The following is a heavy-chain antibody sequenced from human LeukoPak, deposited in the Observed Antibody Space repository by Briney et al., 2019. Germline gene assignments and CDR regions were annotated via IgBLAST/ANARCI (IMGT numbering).Heavy chain of an antibody. CDR1: GGSFSGYY. CDR3: ARGSPSNYDFWSGYFGRYYFDY. Sequence: XETLSLTCAVYGGSFSGYYWSWIRQPPGKGLEWIGEINHSGSTNYNPSLKSRVTISVDTSKNQFSLKLSSVTAADTAVYYCARGSPSNYDFWSGYFGRYYFDYWGQGTLVTVSS. J-gene: IGHJ4*02. V-gene: IGHV4-34*01. CDR2: INHSGST. D-gene: IGHD3-3*01.